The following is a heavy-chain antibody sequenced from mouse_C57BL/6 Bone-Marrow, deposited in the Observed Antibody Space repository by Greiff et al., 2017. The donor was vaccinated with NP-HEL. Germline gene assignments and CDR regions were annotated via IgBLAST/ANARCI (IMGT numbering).Heavy chain of an antibody. CDR1: GYSIPSGYF. D-gene: IGHD1-1*01. V-gene: IGHV3-6*01. J-gene: IGHJ1*03. CDR2: LSYDGSN. Sequence: EVKLMESGPGLVKTSQSLSLPCPFTGYSIPSGYFWNWIRQFPGNKMEWMGYLSYDGSNNYNPSLKNRISITRDTSKNQFFLKLNSVTTEDTATYYCARDPITTVVATGYFDVWGTGTTVTVSS. CDR3: ARDPITTVVATGYFDV.